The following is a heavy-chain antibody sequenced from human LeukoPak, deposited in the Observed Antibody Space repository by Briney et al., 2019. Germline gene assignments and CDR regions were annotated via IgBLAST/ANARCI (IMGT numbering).Heavy chain of an antibody. CDR3: ARRGYSYGFDY. CDR1: GFTFSSYA. J-gene: IGHJ4*02. D-gene: IGHD5-18*01. Sequence: GGSLRLSCAGSGFTFSSYAMSWVRQAPGKGLEWVSAISGSGGSTYYADSVRGRFTISRDNSKNALYLLMNSLRAEDTAVYSCARRGYSYGFDYWGPGTLVTVSS. V-gene: IGHV3-23*01. CDR2: ISGSGGST.